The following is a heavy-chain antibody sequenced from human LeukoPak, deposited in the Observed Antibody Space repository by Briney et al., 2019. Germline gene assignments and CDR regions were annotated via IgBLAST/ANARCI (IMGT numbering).Heavy chain of an antibody. J-gene: IGHJ4*02. V-gene: IGHV1-3*01. CDR1: GYTFTSYA. Sequence: GASVKVSCKASGYTFTSYAMHWVRQAPGQRLEWMGWINAGNGNTKYSQKFQGRVTITRDTSASTAYMGLSSLRSEDTAVYYCARVPIFSGSYLYYFDYWGQGTLVTVSS. CDR3: ARVPIFSGSYLYYFDY. CDR2: INAGNGNT. D-gene: IGHD1-26*01.